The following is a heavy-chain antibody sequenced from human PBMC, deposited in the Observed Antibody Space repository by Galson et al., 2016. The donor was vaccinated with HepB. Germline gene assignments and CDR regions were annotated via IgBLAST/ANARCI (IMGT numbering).Heavy chain of an antibody. J-gene: IGHJ3*02. CDR1: GGSISSNF. CDR2: ISSSGST. CDR3: ARGTDICLVGLDLDI. Sequence: SETLSLTCTVSGGSISSNFWTWIRQPPGKGLEYIGYISSSGSTNYSPSLKSRVTISLDTSNNQFSLRLTSVTAADTGVYYCARGTDICLVGLDLDIWGHGKMVTVSS. V-gene: IGHV4-59*01. D-gene: IGHD5-12*01.